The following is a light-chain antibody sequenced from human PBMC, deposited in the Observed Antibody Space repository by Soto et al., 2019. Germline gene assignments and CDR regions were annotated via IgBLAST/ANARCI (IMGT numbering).Light chain of an antibody. V-gene: IGKV3-15*01. Sequence: EIVMTQSPATLSVSPGEGATLSCRASQSVSSNLAWYQQKPGQPPRLLIYGASTRATGIPARFSGSGSGTEFTLTISSLQSEDLAVYYCQQHNNWPPWTFGQGTKVEIK. CDR2: GAS. J-gene: IGKJ1*01. CDR3: QQHNNWPPWT. CDR1: QSVSSN.